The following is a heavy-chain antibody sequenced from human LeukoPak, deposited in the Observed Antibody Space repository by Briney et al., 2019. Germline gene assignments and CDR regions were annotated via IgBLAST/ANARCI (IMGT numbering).Heavy chain of an antibody. CDR2: ISGSGSSI. CDR1: GFTFSSYE. D-gene: IGHD6-19*01. CDR3: ATAGCDY. V-gene: IGHV3-48*03. J-gene: IGHJ4*02. Sequence: GGSLRLSCAASGFTFSSYEMTWVRQAPGKGLEWVSYISGSGSSIYYADSVKGRFTISRDNAKNSLSLQMNSLRAEDTAVYYCATAGCDYWGQGTLVTVSS.